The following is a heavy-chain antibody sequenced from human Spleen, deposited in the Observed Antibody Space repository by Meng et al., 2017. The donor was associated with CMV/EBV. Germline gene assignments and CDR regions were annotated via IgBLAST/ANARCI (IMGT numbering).Heavy chain of an antibody. J-gene: IGHJ6*02. D-gene: IGHD6-19*01. CDR1: GFTFDDYA. CDR2: ISWDGGST. CDR3: AKDRVAGNYYYYYGMDV. V-gene: IGHV3-43D*03. Sequence: GSLKISCAASGFTFDDYAMHWVRQAPGKGLEWVSLISWDGGSTYYADSVKGRFTISRDNSKNSLYLQMNSLRPEDAALYYCAKDRVAGNYYYYYGMDVWGQGTTVTVSS.